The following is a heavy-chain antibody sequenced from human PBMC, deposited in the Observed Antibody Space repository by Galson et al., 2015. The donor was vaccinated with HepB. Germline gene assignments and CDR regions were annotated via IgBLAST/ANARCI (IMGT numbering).Heavy chain of an antibody. CDR3: ARDFPYLDY. CDR2: ISYDGSNK. J-gene: IGHJ4*02. CDR1: GFTFNTYA. Sequence: SLRLSCAASGFTFNTYAMHWVRQAPGKGLEWVAVISYDGSNKYCADSVKGRFTISRDNSKNTLFLQMNSLRAEDTAVYYCARDFPYLDYWGQGTLVTVSS. V-gene: IGHV3-30-3*01.